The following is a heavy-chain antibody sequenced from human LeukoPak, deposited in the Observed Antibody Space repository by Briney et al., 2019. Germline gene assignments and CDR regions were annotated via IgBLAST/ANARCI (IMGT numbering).Heavy chain of an antibody. CDR1: GITFSSYA. D-gene: IGHD3-10*01. CDR3: AKVEYYYGSGSTPYFDY. V-gene: IGHV3-23*01. Sequence: HPGGTLRLSCAASGITFSSYAMNWVRQAPGKGLEWVSAISGSGGSTYYADSVKGRFTISRDNSKNTLYLQMNSLRAEDTAVYYCAKVEYYYGSGSTPYFDYWGQGTLVTVSS. J-gene: IGHJ4*02. CDR2: ISGSGGST.